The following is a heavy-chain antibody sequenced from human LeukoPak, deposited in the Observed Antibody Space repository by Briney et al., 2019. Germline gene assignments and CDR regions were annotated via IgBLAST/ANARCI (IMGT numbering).Heavy chain of an antibody. J-gene: IGHJ3*02. CDR3: ARGGVGARDQDAFDI. CDR2: IIPIYGTL. Sequence: SVKVSCKASGGTFSSYAISWVRQAPGQGLEWMGGIIPIYGTLNYAQKFQGRVTITITADKSTNTAYMELSSLRSEDTAVYYCARGGVGARDQDAFDIWGQGTMVTVSS. D-gene: IGHD1-26*01. CDR1: GGTFSSYA. V-gene: IGHV1-69*06.